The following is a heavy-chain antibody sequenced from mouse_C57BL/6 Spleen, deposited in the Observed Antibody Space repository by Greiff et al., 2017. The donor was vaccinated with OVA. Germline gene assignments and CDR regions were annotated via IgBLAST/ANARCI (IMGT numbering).Heavy chain of an antibody. J-gene: IGHJ2*01. V-gene: IGHV1-50*01. CDR1: GYTFTSYW. CDR2: IDPSDSYT. Sequence: VQLQQPGAELVKPGASVKLSCKASGYTFTSYWMQWVKQRPGQGLEWIGEIDPSDSYTNYNQKFKGKATLTVDTSSSTAYMQLSSLTSEDSAVYYCARRETTRYYLDYWGQGTTLTVSS. D-gene: IGHD2-13*01. CDR3: ARRETTRYYLDY.